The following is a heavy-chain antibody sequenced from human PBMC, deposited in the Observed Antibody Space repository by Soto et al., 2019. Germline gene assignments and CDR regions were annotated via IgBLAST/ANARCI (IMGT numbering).Heavy chain of an antibody. CDR1: GGSISSGGYY. CDR2: IYYSGST. J-gene: IGHJ4*02. Sequence: QVQLQESGPGLVKPSQTLSLTCTVSGGSISSGGYYWSWFRQHPGKGLEWIGYIYYSGSTYYNPSLKSRXXIXVXXSKNQFSLNLNSVTAADTAVYYCARDRGGYGHFDYWGQGTLVTVSS. D-gene: IGHD3-22*01. CDR3: ARDRGGYGHFDY. V-gene: IGHV4-31*03.